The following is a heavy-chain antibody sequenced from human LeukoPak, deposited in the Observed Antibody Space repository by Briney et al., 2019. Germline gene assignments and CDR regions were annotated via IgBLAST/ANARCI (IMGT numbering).Heavy chain of an antibody. J-gene: IGHJ4*02. CDR2: IYYSGST. V-gene: IGHV4-39*07. CDR3: ARGGVRGVITKFDY. CDR1: GGSISSSSYY. D-gene: IGHD3-10*01. Sequence: SETLSLTCTVSGGSISSSSYYWGWIRQPPGKGLEWIGSIYYSGSTYYNPSLKSRVTISVDTSKNQFSLKLSSVTAADTALYYCARGGVRGVITKFDYWGQGTLVTVSS.